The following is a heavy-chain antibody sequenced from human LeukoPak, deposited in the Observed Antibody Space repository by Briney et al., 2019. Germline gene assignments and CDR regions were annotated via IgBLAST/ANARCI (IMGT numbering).Heavy chain of an antibody. D-gene: IGHD2-15*01. J-gene: IGHJ4*02. CDR1: GFTFSSYS. V-gene: IGHV3-21*01. CDR2: ISSSSSYI. Sequence: PGGSLRLSCAASGFTFSSYSMNWVRQAPGKGLGWVSSISSSSSYIYYADSVKGRFTISRDNAKNSLYLQMNSLRAEDTAVYYCARDREGYCSGGSCEVFDYWGQGTLVTVSS. CDR3: ARDREGYCSGGSCEVFDY.